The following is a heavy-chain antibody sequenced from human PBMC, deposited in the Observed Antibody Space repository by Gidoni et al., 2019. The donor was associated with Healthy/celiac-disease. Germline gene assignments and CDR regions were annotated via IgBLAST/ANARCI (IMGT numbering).Heavy chain of an antibody. V-gene: IGHV3-23*01. CDR2: ISGSGGST. J-gene: IGHJ4*02. D-gene: IGHD2-2*01. CDR1: GFTFSSYA. Sequence: EVQLLESGGGLVQPGGSLRLSCAASGFTFSSYAMSWVRQAPGKGLEWVSAISGSGGSTYYADSVKGRFTISRDNSKNTLYLQMNSLRAEDTAVYYCAKVACGCSSTSCYPCLYFDYWGQGTLVTVSS. CDR3: AKVACGCSSTSCYPCLYFDY.